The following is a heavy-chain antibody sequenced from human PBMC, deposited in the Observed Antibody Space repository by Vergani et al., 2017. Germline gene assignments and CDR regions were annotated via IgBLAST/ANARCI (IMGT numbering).Heavy chain of an antibody. CDR1: GGSLSGYY. CDR3: ARSIVSRNPPDYFDN. V-gene: IGHV4-59*01. J-gene: IGHJ4*02. Sequence: QVQLQESGPGLVRPSETLSLTCTVSGGSLSGYYWNWIRQTPGEGLGWVGYVEDSGYFNYNPSLKTRVSMSSDTSNNQFSLMLSSVTVADTAVNYCARSIVSRNPPDYFDNWGQGTLVTVSS. D-gene: IGHD1-14*01. CDR2: VEDSGYF.